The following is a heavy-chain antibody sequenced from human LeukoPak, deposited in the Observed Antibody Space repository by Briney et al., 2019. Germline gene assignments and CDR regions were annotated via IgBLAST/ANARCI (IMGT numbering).Heavy chain of an antibody. CDR2: IRYDESIK. CDR3: ARGRSAFDY. CDR1: GFIFSNYG. V-gene: IGHV3-30*02. Sequence: PGGSLRLSCAASGFIFSNYGMHWVRQAPGKGLEWVAFIRYDESIKSYADSVKGRFTISRDNAKNSLYLQMNSLRAEDTAVYYCARGRSAFDYWGQGTLVTVSS. J-gene: IGHJ4*02.